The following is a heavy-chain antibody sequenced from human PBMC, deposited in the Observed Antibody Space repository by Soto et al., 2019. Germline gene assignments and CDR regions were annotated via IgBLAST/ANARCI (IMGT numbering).Heavy chain of an antibody. Sequence: QVQLVQSGAEVKKPGSSVKVSCKASGGTFSSYAISWVRQAPGQGLEWMGGIIPIFGTANYAQKFQGRVTITADESTSTAYMELSSLRSEDTAVYYCARTNVEMAVYYDYGMDVWCQGTTVTVSS. CDR2: IIPIFGTA. J-gene: IGHJ6*02. CDR1: GGTFSSYA. D-gene: IGHD6-19*01. V-gene: IGHV1-69*12. CDR3: ARTNVEMAVYYDYGMDV.